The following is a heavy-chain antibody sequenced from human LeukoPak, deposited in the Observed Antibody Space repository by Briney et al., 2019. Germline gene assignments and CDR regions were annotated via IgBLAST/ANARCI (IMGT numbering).Heavy chain of an antibody. CDR3: ARDGVAVAATGDYFDY. J-gene: IGHJ4*02. CDR2: ISSSSSSI. CDR1: GFIFNYYS. V-gene: IGHV3-48*01. D-gene: IGHD6-19*01. Sequence: GGSLRLSCAASGFIFNYYSMNWVRQAPGKGLEWVSYISSSSSSIYYADSVKGRFTISRDNSKNTLYLQMNSLKAEDTAVYYCARDGVAVAATGDYFDYWGQGTLVTVSS.